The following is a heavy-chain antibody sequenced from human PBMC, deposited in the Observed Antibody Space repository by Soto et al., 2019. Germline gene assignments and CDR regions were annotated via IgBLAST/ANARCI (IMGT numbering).Heavy chain of an antibody. CDR2: ISGSGGST. V-gene: IGHV3-23*01. Sequence: GGSLRLSCAASGFTFSSYAMSWVRQAPGKGLEWVSAISGSGGSTYYADSVKGRFTISRDNSKNTLYLQMNSLRAEDTAVYYCAAPYYDFWSGYKGYLDAFDIWGQGTMVTVSS. CDR3: AAPYYDFWSGYKGYLDAFDI. D-gene: IGHD3-3*01. CDR1: GFTFSSYA. J-gene: IGHJ3*02.